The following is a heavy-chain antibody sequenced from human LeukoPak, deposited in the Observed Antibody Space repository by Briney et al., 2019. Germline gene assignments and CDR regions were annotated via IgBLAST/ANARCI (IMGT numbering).Heavy chain of an antibody. D-gene: IGHD6-19*01. CDR3: ARDYYSSGWRIFDY. V-gene: IGHV4-39*07. CDR1: GGSISSSSYY. CDR2: IYYSGST. Sequence: PSETLSLTCTVSGGSISSSSYYWGWIRQPPGKGLEWIGSIYYSGSTYYNPSLKSRVTISVDTSKNQFSLKLSSVTAADTAVYYCARDYYSSGWRIFDYWGQGTLVTVSS. J-gene: IGHJ4*02.